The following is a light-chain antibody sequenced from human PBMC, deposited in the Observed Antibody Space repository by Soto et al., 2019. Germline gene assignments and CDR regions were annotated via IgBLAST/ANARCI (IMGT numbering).Light chain of an antibody. CDR1: SSNIGNKP. Sequence: QSVLTQPPSVSEAPRQRVSISCSGRSSNIGNKPVNWYQQLPGKTPKLLIYYDDLLPSGVSDRFSGSKSGTSASLAISGLQPEDEADYYCAAWDDSLNTVVFGGGTKLTVL. V-gene: IGLV1-36*01. CDR2: YDD. CDR3: AAWDDSLNTVV. J-gene: IGLJ2*01.